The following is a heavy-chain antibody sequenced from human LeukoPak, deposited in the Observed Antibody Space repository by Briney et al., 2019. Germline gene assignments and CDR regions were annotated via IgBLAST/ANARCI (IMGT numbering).Heavy chain of an antibody. Sequence: GGSLRLSCAASGFTFSSYWMHWVRQAPGKGLVWVSRINSDGSSTSYADSVKGRFTISRDNAKNMLYLQMNSLRAEDTAVYYCATDTGYSSSWYEGYYFDYWGQGTLVTVSS. J-gene: IGHJ4*02. D-gene: IGHD6-13*01. CDR2: INSDGSST. CDR1: GFTFSSYW. CDR3: ATDTGYSSSWYEGYYFDY. V-gene: IGHV3-74*01.